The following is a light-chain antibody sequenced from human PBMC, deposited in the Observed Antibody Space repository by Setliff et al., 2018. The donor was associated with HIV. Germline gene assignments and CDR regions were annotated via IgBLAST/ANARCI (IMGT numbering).Light chain of an antibody. CDR1: HSLLFSSNNKNY. CDR2: WAS. CDR3: QQYYSTPPT. J-gene: IGKJ1*01. V-gene: IGKV4-1*01. Sequence: DIVMTQSPDSLALSLGERAAINCTSSHSLLFSSNNKNYLAWYQQKPGQPPKLFFYWASSRKSGVPDRFSGSGSGTDFTLTISRLQAEDVAVYYCQQYYSTPPTFGQGTKVDIK.